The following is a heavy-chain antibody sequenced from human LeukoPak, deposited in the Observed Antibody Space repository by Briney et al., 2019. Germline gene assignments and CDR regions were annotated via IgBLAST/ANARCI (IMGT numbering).Heavy chain of an antibody. Sequence: ASVKVSCKASGYTFTSYYMHWVRQAPGQGLEWMGIINPSGGSTSYAQKFQGRVTMTRDTSTSTVYMELSSLRSEDTAVYYCARRATGTTNDYYYYGMDVWGQGTTVTVSS. V-gene: IGHV1-46*01. CDR1: GYTFTSYY. D-gene: IGHD1-1*01. CDR2: INPSGGST. CDR3: ARRATGTTNDYYYYGMDV. J-gene: IGHJ6*02.